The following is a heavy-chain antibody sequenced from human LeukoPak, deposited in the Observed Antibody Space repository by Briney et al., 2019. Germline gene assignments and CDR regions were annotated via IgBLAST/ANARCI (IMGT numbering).Heavy chain of an antibody. J-gene: IGHJ4*02. D-gene: IGHD6-13*01. Sequence: GGSLRLSCAASGFTFRSYAMHWVRQAPGKGLEWVAVISYDGSNKYYADSVKGRFTISRDNSKNTLYLQMNSLRAEDTAVYYCARPPREYSSSWYLDYWGQGTLVTVSS. CDR2: ISYDGSNK. CDR3: ARPPREYSSSWYLDY. CDR1: GFTFRSYA. V-gene: IGHV3-30*01.